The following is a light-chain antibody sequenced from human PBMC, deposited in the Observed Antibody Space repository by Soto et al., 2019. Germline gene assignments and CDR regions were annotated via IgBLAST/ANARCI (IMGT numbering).Light chain of an antibody. CDR2: GAS. CDR1: QDISDD. V-gene: IGKV1-6*02. CDR3: LQNHNYPRT. J-gene: IGKJ1*01. Sequence: AIQMTQSPSSLSASFGDRVTITCRASQDISDDVGWYQQTPGKAPKLLISGASRLQSGVPSRFSGSGSGAAFTLTITSLRPEDSATYYCLQNHNYPRTFGQGTKVDI.